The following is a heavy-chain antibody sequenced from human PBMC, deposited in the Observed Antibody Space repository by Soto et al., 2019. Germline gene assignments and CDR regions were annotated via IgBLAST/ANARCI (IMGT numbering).Heavy chain of an antibody. D-gene: IGHD6-19*01. CDR3: ARDAAVAGTEENQNWFDP. Sequence: ASVKVSCKASGYTFTGYYMHWVRQAPGQGLERMGWINPNSGGTNYAQKFQGRVTMTRDTSISTAYMELSRLRSDDTAVYYCARDAAVAGTEENQNWFDPWGQGTLVTVSS. CDR1: GYTFTGYY. CDR2: INPNSGGT. V-gene: IGHV1-2*02. J-gene: IGHJ5*02.